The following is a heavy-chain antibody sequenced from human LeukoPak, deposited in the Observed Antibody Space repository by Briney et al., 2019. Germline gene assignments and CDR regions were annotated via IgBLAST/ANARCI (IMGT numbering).Heavy chain of an antibody. Sequence: SVKVSCKASGYTFTGYYMHWVRQAPGQGLEWMGWINPSSGGTNYAQKFQGRVTMTRDTSISTAYMELSRLRSADTAVYYCARDRVTIFGVVNSFDYWGQGTLVTVSS. V-gene: IGHV1-2*02. D-gene: IGHD3-3*01. J-gene: IGHJ4*02. CDR3: ARDRVTIFGVVNSFDY. CDR1: GYTFTGYY. CDR2: INPSSGGT.